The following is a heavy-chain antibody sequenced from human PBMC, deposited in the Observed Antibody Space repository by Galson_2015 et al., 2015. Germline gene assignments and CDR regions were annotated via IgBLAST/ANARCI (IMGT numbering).Heavy chain of an antibody. V-gene: IGHV3-30*18. CDR3: AKDDFYYGSSPDAFDI. J-gene: IGHJ3*02. CDR2: ISYDGSNK. CDR1: GFTFSSYG. D-gene: IGHD3-10*01. Sequence: SLRLSCAASGFTFSSYGMHWVRQAPGKGLEWVAVISYDGSNKYYADSVKGRFTISRDNSKNTLYLQMNSLRAEDTAVYYCAKDDFYYGSSPDAFDIWGQGTMVTVSS.